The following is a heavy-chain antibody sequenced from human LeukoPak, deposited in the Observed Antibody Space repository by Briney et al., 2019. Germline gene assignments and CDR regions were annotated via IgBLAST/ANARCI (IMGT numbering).Heavy chain of an antibody. J-gene: IGHJ3*02. CDR3: ARDGWGDILTGYYRVYAFDI. D-gene: IGHD3-9*01. V-gene: IGHV4-61*02. CDR1: GGSISSGSYY. Sequence: PSETLSLTCTVSGGSISSGSYYWSWIRQPAGKGLEWIGRIYTSGSTNYNPSLKSRVTISVDTSKNQFSLKLSSVTAADTAVYYCARDGWGDILTGYYRVYAFDIWGQGTMVTVSS. CDR2: IYTSGST.